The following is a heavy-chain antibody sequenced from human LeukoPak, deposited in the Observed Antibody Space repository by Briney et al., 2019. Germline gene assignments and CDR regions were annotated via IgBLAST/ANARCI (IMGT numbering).Heavy chain of an antibody. CDR2: IYYSGST. J-gene: IGHJ4*02. CDR3: ESYCSSTSCHDY. V-gene: IGHV4-31*03. CDR1: GGSISSGGYY. Sequence: PSQTLSLTCTVSGGSISSGGYYWSWIRQHPGKGLEWIGYIYYSGSTYYNPSLKSRVTISVDASKNQFSLKLSSVTAADTAVYYCESYCSSTSCHDYWGQGTLVTVSS. D-gene: IGHD2-2*01.